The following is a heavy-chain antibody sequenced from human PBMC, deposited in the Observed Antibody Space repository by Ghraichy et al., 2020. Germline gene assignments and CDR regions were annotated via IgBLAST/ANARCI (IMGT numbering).Heavy chain of an antibody. CDR1: GGSISSSSYY. CDR2: IYYSGST. D-gene: IGHD1-7*01. J-gene: IGHJ6*02. Sequence: SETLSLTCTVSGGSISSSSYYWGWIRQPPGKGLEWIGSIYYSGSTYYNPSLKSRVTISVDTSKNQFSLKLSSVTAADTAVYYCARGGITGTTRGYYGMDVWGQGTTVTVSS. V-gene: IGHV4-39*01. CDR3: ARGGITGTTRGYYGMDV.